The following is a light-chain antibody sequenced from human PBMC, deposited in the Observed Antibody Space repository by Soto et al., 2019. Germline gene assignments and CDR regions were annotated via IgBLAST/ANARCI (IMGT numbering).Light chain of an antibody. Sequence: QSALTQPPSPSGSPGQSVTISCTGTSSDVGAYNYVSWYQQHPGKAPKLMISEVNKRPSRVPDRFSGSKSGNTASLTVSGLQPEDEADYYCSSYGGPNNSNYVFGTGTKVTVL. CDR1: SSDVGAYNY. V-gene: IGLV2-8*01. CDR3: SSYGGPNNSNYV. CDR2: EVN. J-gene: IGLJ1*01.